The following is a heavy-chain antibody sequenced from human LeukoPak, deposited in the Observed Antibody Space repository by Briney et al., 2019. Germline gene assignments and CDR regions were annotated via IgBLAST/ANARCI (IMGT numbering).Heavy chain of an antibody. CDR2: INHSGST. CDR1: GGSFSGYY. CDR3: ARGRSVGAILYYGMDV. D-gene: IGHD1-26*01. Sequence: SETLSLTCAVYGGSFSGYYWSWIRQPPGKGLEWIGEINHSGSTNYNPSLKSRVTISVDTSKNQFSLKLSSVTAADTAVYYCARGRSVGAILYYGMDVWGQGTTVTVSS. V-gene: IGHV4-34*01. J-gene: IGHJ6*02.